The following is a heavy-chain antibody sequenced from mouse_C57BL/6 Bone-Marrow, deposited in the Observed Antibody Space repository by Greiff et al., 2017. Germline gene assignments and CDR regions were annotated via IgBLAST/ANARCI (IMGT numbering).Heavy chain of an antibody. Sequence: VQLQQSGTVLARPGASVKMSCKTSGYTFTSYWMHWVKQRPGQGLEWIGAIYPGNSDTSYNQKFKGKAKLTAVTSASTAYMELSSLTNEDSAVYYCTKARYYYGSSYWYFDVWGTGTTVTVSS. D-gene: IGHD1-1*01. CDR1: GYTFTSYW. CDR2: IYPGNSDT. J-gene: IGHJ1*03. CDR3: TKARYYYGSSYWYFDV. V-gene: IGHV1-5*01.